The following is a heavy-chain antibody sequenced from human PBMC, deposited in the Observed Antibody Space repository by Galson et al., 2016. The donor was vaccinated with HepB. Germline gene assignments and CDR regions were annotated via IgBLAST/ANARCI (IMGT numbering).Heavy chain of an antibody. CDR2: ISGSGRIT. V-gene: IGHV3-23*01. J-gene: IGHJ5*02. CDR1: GFTFSSYA. Sequence: SLRLSCAASGFTFSSYAMMWVRQTPGKGLEWVSSISGSGRITYYADSVRGRFTISRDNSKSTLYLRMNSLRAEDTAVYYCATDNLAYCGADCYSWGQGTRVTVYS. D-gene: IGHD2-21*02. CDR3: ATDNLAYCGADCYS.